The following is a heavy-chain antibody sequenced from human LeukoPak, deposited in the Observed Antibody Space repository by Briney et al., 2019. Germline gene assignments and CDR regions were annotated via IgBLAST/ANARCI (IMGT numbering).Heavy chain of an antibody. CDR3: ARERNYGDYGNAFDV. CDR1: GHTFSNCG. Sequence: ASVKVSCKASGHTFSNCGFSWVRQAPGQGLERMGWINPKRGVTTYAQKFQGRVTMTRDTSITTAYMELTRLRSDDTTIYYCARERNYGDYGNAFDVWGQGTKVTVSS. V-gene: IGHV1-2*02. CDR2: INPKRGVT. J-gene: IGHJ3*01. D-gene: IGHD4-17*01.